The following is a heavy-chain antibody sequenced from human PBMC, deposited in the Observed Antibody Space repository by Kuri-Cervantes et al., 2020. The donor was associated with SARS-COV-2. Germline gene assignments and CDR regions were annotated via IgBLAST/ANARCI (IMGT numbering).Heavy chain of an antibody. CDR3: ARGGGCSSTSCYVNYYYYYMDV. CDR2: ISAYNGNT. Sequence: ASVKVSCKASGYTFTSYGISWVRQAPGQGLEWMGWISAYNGNTNYAQKLQGRVTMTTDTSTSTAYMELRSLRSDDTAVYYCARGGGCSSTSCYVNYYYYYMDVWGKGTTVTVSS. V-gene: IGHV1-18*01. J-gene: IGHJ6*03. CDR1: GYTFTSYG. D-gene: IGHD2-2*01.